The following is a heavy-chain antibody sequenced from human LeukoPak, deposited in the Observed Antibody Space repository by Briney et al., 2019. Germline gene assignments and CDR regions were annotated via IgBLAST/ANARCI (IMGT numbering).Heavy chain of an antibody. CDR3: ARDAGSSWYRPVYYFDY. J-gene: IGHJ4*02. Sequence: ASVKVSCKASGYTFTSYDISWVRQAPGQGLEWMGWISAYNGNTNYAQKLQGRVTMTTDTSTSTAYMELRSLRSDDTAVYYCARDAGSSWYRPVYYFDYWGQGTLVTVSS. V-gene: IGHV1-18*01. CDR1: GYTFTSYD. D-gene: IGHD6-13*01. CDR2: ISAYNGNT.